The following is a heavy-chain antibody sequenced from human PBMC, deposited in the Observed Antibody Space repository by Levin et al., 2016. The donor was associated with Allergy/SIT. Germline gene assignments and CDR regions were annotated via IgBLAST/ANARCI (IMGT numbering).Heavy chain of an antibody. D-gene: IGHD3-22*01. CDR1: GISVSTNY. J-gene: IGHJ4*02. Sequence: GESLKISCSASGISVSTNYMTWVRQAPGKGLEWVSILYSGGRTHYADSVKGRFTISRDNSRNTLYLQMNNLGAEDTAVYFCARDRRDSYDSSGYYYDYWGQGTLVTVSS. CDR2: LYSGGRT. V-gene: IGHV3-53*01. CDR3: ARDRRDSYDSSGYYYDY.